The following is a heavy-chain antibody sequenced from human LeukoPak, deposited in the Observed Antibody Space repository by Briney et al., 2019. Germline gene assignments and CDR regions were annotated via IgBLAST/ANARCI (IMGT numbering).Heavy chain of an antibody. CDR1: GFTFSSYD. CDR2: VSYDGSNK. V-gene: IGHV3-30*18. Sequence: GGSLRLSCTASGFTFSSYDMHWVRQAPGKGLEWVAVVSYDGSNKYYADSVKGRFTISRDNSKNTLYLQMNSLRAEDTAVYYCAKELPYYDSSGYYLGGFDYWGQGTLVTVSS. D-gene: IGHD3-22*01. CDR3: AKELPYYDSSGYYLGGFDY. J-gene: IGHJ4*02.